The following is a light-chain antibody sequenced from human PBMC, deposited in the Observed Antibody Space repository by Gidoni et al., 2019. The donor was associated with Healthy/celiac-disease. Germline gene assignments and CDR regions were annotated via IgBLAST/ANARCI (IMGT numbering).Light chain of an antibody. CDR2: WAS. Sequence: DIVMTQSPDSLAGSLGEGATINCKSSQSVLYSSNNKNYLAWYQQKPGQPPKLLIYWASTRESGVPDRFSGSGSGTDFTLTISSLQAEDVAVYYCQQYCSTPGTFXQXTKLEIK. CDR3: QQYCSTPGT. J-gene: IGKJ2*01. V-gene: IGKV4-1*01. CDR1: QSVLYSSNNKNY.